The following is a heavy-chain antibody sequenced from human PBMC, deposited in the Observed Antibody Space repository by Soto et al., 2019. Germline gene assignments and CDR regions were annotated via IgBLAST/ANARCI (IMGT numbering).Heavy chain of an antibody. Sequence: EVQLVESGGGVVRPGGSLRLSCAASGFTFDDYAMSWVRQAPGKGLEWVAGINWNGRSTTYADSLKGRFTISRDNAKNCLPLQINSLRAEETALYFCARGSSTSSYIMAYFEDWGQVTLVTVSS. CDR2: INWNGRST. D-gene: IGHD2-2*02. CDR3: ARGSSTSSYIMAYFED. J-gene: IGHJ4*02. CDR1: GFTFDDYA. V-gene: IGHV3-20*04.